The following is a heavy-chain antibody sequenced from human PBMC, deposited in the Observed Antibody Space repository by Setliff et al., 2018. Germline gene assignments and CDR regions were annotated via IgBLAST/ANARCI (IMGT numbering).Heavy chain of an antibody. Sequence: SETLSLTCTVSGASISGNSYYWAWIRQPPGKGLESIGDINHSGGTNYNPSLKSRVTISVDTSKDQFSLKVISMTAADTAVYYCARGRNIAARLLDSWGQGTLVTVSS. D-gene: IGHD6-6*01. CDR1: GASISGNSYY. CDR2: INHSGGT. CDR3: ARGRNIAARLLDS. J-gene: IGHJ4*02. V-gene: IGHV4-39*07.